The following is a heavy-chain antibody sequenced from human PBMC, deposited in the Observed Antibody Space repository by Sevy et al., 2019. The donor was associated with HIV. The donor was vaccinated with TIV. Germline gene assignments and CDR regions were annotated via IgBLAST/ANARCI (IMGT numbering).Heavy chain of an antibody. J-gene: IGHJ4*02. V-gene: IGHV3-23*01. D-gene: IGHD3-22*01. CDR1: GFTFTEFV. CDR2: INSGGGST. Sequence: GGSLRLSCAASGFTFTEFVMSWVRQSPGKGLEWVSTINSGGGSTYYEDSVKGRFTISRDNYQNTLDLQMNSLRAEDTAVYYCAKDVVGGYYDSSGYSDHWGQGTLVTVSS. CDR3: AKDVVGGYYDSSGYSDH.